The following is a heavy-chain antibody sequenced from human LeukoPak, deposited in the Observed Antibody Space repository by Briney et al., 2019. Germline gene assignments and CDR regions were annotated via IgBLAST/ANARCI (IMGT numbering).Heavy chain of an antibody. CDR1: GYTFTAYG. J-gene: IGHJ6*03. D-gene: IGHD1-26*01. V-gene: IGHV1-18*01. CDR2: ISGYNDNT. CDR3: TRSDGDPNYYQNYMDV. Sequence: ASVKVSCKASGYTFTAYGISWVRQAPGQGLEWLGWISGYNDNTFYPQKVQGRVTMTKDTSTSTAYLELRSLRSDDTAVYYCTRSDGDPNYYQNYMDVWGKGTTVTVSS.